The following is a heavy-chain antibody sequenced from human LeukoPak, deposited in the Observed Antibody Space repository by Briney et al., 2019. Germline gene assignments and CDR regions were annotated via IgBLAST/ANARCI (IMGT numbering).Heavy chain of an antibody. D-gene: IGHD1-26*01. CDR2: IIPIFGTA. J-gene: IGHJ3*02. Sequence: SVKVSCKASGGTFSSYAISWVRQAPGQGLEWMGGIIPIFGTANYAQKFQGRVTITADESTSTAYMELSSLRSEDTAVYYCARAPLGATQGAFDIWGQGIMVTISS. V-gene: IGHV1-69*01. CDR3: ARAPLGATQGAFDI. CDR1: GGTFSSYA.